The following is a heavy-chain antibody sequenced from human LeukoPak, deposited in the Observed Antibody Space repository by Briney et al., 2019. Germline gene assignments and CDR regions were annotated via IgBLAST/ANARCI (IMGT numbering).Heavy chain of an antibody. CDR3: AKADFDY. CDR1: GFTFSNYA. J-gene: IGHJ4*02. V-gene: IGHV3-30-3*01. Sequence: GRSLRLSCAASGFTFSNYAMHWVRQAPGKGLEWVAVISYDGSSESYPDSVKGRFTISRDNSKNMLYLQMNSLRAEDTAVYYCAKADFDYWGQGTLVTVSS. CDR2: ISYDGSSE.